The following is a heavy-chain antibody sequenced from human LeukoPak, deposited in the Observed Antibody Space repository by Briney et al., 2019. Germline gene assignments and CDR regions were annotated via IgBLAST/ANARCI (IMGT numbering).Heavy chain of an antibody. Sequence: SETLSLTCTVSGGSISSGGYYWSWIRQPPGKGLEWIGYIYHSGSTYYNPSLKSRVTISVDRSKNQFSLKLSSVTAADTAVYYCARTGGPAAGTLGWFDPWGQGTLVTVSS. CDR3: ARTGGPAAGTLGWFDP. V-gene: IGHV4-30-2*01. J-gene: IGHJ5*02. D-gene: IGHD6-13*01. CDR1: GGSISSGGYY. CDR2: IYHSGST.